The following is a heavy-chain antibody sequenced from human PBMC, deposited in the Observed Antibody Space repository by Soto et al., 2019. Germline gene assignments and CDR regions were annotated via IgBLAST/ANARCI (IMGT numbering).Heavy chain of an antibody. CDR2: IFYTGIT. CDR3: AKSAGRDGYNTA. V-gene: IGHV4-59*01. Sequence: QVQLQQSGPGLMKPSETLSLTCTVSVDSISSSYWSWFRQPPGKGLEYIAYIFYTGITNYDPSLKSGVTMSMETSKNQFSLNLNSVTAAHTAVYYCAKSAGRDGYNTARGQGTLVTVSA. CDR1: VDSISSSY. D-gene: IGHD5-12*01. J-gene: IGHJ4*02.